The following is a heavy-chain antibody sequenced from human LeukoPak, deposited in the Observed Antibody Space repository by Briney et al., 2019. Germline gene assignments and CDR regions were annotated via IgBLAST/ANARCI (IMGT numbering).Heavy chain of an antibody. Sequence: GGSLRLSCAASGFTFSSYAMSWVRQAPGKGLEWASAISGSGGSTYYADSVKGRFTISRDNSKNTLYLQMNSLRAEDTAVYYCATYLGRVSDIWGQGTMVTVSS. CDR1: GFTFSSYA. CDR2: ISGSGGST. J-gene: IGHJ3*02. V-gene: IGHV3-23*01. CDR3: ATYLGRVSDI. D-gene: IGHD3-16*01.